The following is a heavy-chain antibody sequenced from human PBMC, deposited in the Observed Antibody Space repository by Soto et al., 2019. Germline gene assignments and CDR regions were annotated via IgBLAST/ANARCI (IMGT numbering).Heavy chain of an antibody. V-gene: IGHV3-15*01. CDR2: VKSKSDGETT. CDR3: STDRRIASSDY. D-gene: IGHD2-21*01. CDR1: GFTFTNAW. Sequence: EVQLVESGGGLVKPGESLRLSCAASGFTFTNAWMGWVRQAPGKGLEWVGRVKSKSDGETTDYAAPVKGRFTISRDDSKNTLYLQMNCLNAEDTAVYYCSTDRRIASSDYWGQGTLVTVSS. J-gene: IGHJ4*02.